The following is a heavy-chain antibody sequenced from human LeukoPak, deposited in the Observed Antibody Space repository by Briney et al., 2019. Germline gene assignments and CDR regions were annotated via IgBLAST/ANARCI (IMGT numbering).Heavy chain of an antibody. CDR3: ARGSSSLGY. J-gene: IGHJ4*02. CDR2: IYYSGST. D-gene: IGHD6-6*01. CDR1: GYSITSSSW. Sequence: SDTLSLTCAVSGYSITSSSWWGWIRQPPGKGLEWIGYIYYSGSTNYNPSLKSRVTISVDTSKNQFSLKLSSVTAADTAVYYCARGSSSLGYWGQGTLVTVSS. V-gene: IGHV4-28*03.